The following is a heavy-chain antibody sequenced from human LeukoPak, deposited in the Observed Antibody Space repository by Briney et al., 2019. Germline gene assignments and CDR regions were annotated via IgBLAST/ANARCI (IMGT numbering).Heavy chain of an antibody. CDR2: ISSSSSYI. J-gene: IGHJ2*01. Sequence: GGSLRLSCAASGFTFSRYSMNWGRHAPGKGLEWVSSISSSSSYIYYADSVKGRFTISRDKAKNSLYLQMNSLRAEDTAVYYCARTYLVGWYFDLWGRGTLVTVSS. V-gene: IGHV3-21*01. CDR1: GFTFSRYS. D-gene: IGHD3-16*01. CDR3: ARTYLVGWYFDL.